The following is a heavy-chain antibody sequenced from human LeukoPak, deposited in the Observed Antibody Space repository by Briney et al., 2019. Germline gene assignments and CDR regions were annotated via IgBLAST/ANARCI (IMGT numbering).Heavy chain of an antibody. Sequence: SVKVSCKASGGTFTSYAISWVRQAPGQGLEWMGRIIPILGIANYAQKFQGRVTITADKSTSTAYMELSSLRSEDTAVYYCARDAMIVVVTLFDYWGQGTLVTVSS. J-gene: IGHJ4*02. CDR1: GGTFTSYA. D-gene: IGHD3-22*01. CDR2: IIPILGIA. CDR3: ARDAMIVVVTLFDY. V-gene: IGHV1-69*04.